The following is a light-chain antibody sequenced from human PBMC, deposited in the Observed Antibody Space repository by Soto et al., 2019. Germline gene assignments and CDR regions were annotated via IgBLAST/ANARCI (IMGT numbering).Light chain of an antibody. CDR3: QKHYGVPPIT. J-gene: IGKJ3*01. V-gene: IGKV1-27*01. CDR2: AAS. Sequence: DIQLTQSPSSLSASVGDRVTISCRASQDIRNFLAWYQQKPGKPPKVLIYAASTLQSGVPPRFSGSGSGTDFTLTITSLQPEDVATYYCQKHYGVPPITFGPGTKV. CDR1: QDIRNF.